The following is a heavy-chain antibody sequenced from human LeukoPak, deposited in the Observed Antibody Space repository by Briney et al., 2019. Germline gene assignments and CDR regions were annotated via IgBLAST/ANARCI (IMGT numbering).Heavy chain of an antibody. CDR2: ITTSSTYI. V-gene: IGHV3-21*01. Sequence: GGSLRLSCAASGFTFSSYSMSWVRQAPGKGLEWVSSITTSSTYIYYADSVKGRFSISRDKHKNSLYLHRNSLRAEDTAVYYSARGKYSIGWFDYWGQGTLVTVSS. CDR1: GFTFSSYS. CDR3: ARGKYSIGWFDY. J-gene: IGHJ4*02. D-gene: IGHD6-19*01.